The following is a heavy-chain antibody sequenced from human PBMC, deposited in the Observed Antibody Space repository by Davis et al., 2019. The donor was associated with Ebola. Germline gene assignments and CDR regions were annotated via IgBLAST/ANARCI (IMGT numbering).Heavy chain of an antibody. V-gene: IGHV4-61*01. CDR2: IYYSGST. CDR3: ARVGDYGDFYYYYGMDV. D-gene: IGHD4-17*01. Sequence: SETLSLTCTVSGGSVSSGSYYWSWIRQPPGKGLEWIGYIYYSGSTNYNPSLKSRVTISVDTSKNQFSLKLSSVTAADTAVYYCARVGDYGDFYYYYGMDVWGKGTTVTVSS. CDR1: GGSVSSGSYY. J-gene: IGHJ6*04.